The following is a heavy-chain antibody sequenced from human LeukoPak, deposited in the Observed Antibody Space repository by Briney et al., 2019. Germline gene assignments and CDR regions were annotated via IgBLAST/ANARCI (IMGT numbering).Heavy chain of an antibody. CDR1: GCSVSSNY. CDR2: IYGGGST. J-gene: IGHJ6*03. D-gene: IGHD6-13*01. V-gene: IGHV3-53*05. CDR3: ARVRGGYSSSRRLWAKEPYHYYYYMDV. Sequence: PGGSLRLSCAASGCSVSSNYMSWVRQAPGKGLEWVSGIYGGGSTYYTASVKSRFTISGENSKNTLYLQLKCLTAEDTAVYYCARVRGGYSSSRRLWAKEPYHYYYYMDVWGKGTTVTVSS.